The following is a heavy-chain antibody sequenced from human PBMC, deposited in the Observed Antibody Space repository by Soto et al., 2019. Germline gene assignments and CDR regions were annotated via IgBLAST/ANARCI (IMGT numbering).Heavy chain of an antibody. CDR1: GFRFSDHW. D-gene: IGHD6-25*01. CDR2: INQDGSGK. CDR3: ARAVSGSFDY. Sequence: GGSLKLSCAASGFRFSDHWMGWVRQTPGKGLEYVANINQDGSGKSYVDSMKGRITISRDNAKDSLYLQMNTLRAEDTAIYYCARAVSGSFDYWGQGILVTVSS. J-gene: IGHJ4*02. V-gene: IGHV3-7*05.